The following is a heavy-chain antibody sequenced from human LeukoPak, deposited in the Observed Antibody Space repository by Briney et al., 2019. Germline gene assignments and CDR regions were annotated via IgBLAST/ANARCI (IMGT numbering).Heavy chain of an antibody. D-gene: IGHD3-22*01. J-gene: IGHJ3*02. CDR2: ISYSGSS. CDR3: ARASSYYDSSGYYDVYAFDI. V-gene: IGHV4-59*08. Sequence: SETLSLTCTVSGGSISSYYWSWIRQPPGKGLEWIGYISYSGSSNYNPSLKSRVSISVDTSKNQFSLKLSSVTAADTAVYYCARASSYYDSSGYYDVYAFDIWGQGTMVTVSS. CDR1: GGSISSYY.